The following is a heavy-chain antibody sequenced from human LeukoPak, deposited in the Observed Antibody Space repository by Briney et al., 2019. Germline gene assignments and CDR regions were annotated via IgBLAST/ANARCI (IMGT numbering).Heavy chain of an antibody. CDR1: GXTFSSFK. V-gene: IGHV3-23*01. D-gene: IGHD2-8*02. CDR2: ISSSGGST. J-gene: IGHJ5*02. Sequence: GGSLRLSCAASGXTFSSFKMSWVRQAPGKGLEWVSTISSSGGSTYYADFVKGRFTISRDNSKNTLCLQVNSLRAEDTAVYYCAKGTAPNPWGQGTLVTVSS. CDR3: AKGTAPNP.